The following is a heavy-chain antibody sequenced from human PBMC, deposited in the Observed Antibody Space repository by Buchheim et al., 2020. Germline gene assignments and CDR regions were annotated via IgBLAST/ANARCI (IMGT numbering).Heavy chain of an antibody. Sequence: QVQLVESGGGVVQPGRSLRLSCAASGFTFSSYAMHWVRQAPGKGLEWVAVISYDGSNKYYADSVKGRFTISRDNSKNTLYLQMNSLRAEDTAVYYCARDHIVAVTAIRSTYYYYYGMDVWGQGTT. J-gene: IGHJ6*02. D-gene: IGHD2-21*02. CDR1: GFTFSSYA. V-gene: IGHV3-30-3*01. CDR3: ARDHIVAVTAIRSTYYYYYGMDV. CDR2: ISYDGSNK.